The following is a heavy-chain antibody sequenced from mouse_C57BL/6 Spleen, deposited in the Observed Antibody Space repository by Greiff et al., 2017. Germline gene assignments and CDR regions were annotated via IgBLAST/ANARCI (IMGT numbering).Heavy chain of an antibody. CDR2: IYPGDGDT. V-gene: IGHV1-82*01. Sequence: QVHVKQSGPELVKPGASVKISCKASGYAFSSSWMNWVKQRPGKGLEWIGRIYPGDGDTNYNGKFKGKATLTADKSSSTAYMQLSSLTSEDSAVYFCARSGGYLPWFAYWGQGTLVTVSA. J-gene: IGHJ3*01. CDR3: ARSGGYLPWFAY. D-gene: IGHD2-2*01. CDR1: GYAFSSSW.